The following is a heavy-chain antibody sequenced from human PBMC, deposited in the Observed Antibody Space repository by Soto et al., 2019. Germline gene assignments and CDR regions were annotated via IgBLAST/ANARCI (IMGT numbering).Heavy chain of an antibody. CDR2: MNRNSGDT. CDR3: AVTYFDYTWGHYRYS. V-gene: IGHV1-8*02. Sequence: ASVKVSCKTSGYTFTTYDIHWVRQASGQGLEWMGSMNRNSGDTAYAQKLQDRVTMTRDTSISTAHMELSSLRSEDTATYYCAVTYFDYTWGHYRYSWGQGTPVTVSS. D-gene: IGHD3-16*02. CDR1: GYTFTTYD. J-gene: IGHJ5*02.